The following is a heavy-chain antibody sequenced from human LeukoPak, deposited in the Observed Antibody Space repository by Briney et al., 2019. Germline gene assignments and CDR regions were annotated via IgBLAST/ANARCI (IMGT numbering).Heavy chain of an antibody. CDR1: GFTFSNYW. Sequence: SAGSLTLSCVASGFTFSNYWMSWVRQAPGKGLEWLANMKQEGRETYYVDPVKGRFTISRDNAKNSLSLQMNSLRAEDRAVYYCAREGRYSGYDLTDSWGQGTLVTVSS. J-gene: IGHJ4*02. CDR3: AREGRYSGYDLTDS. V-gene: IGHV3-7*05. CDR2: MKQEGRET. D-gene: IGHD5-12*01.